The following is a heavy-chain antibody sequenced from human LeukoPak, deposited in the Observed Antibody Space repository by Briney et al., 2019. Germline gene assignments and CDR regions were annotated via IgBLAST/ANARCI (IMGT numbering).Heavy chain of an antibody. J-gene: IGHJ3*02. CDR3: ARTLYYYDSSGYYNTGDDAFDI. D-gene: IGHD3-22*01. CDR1: GFSLSTNGMR. CDR2: IDWYDAK. Sequence: SGPTLVNPTQTLTLTCTFSGFSLSTNGMRVSWICQSPGKALEWLARIDWYDAKFYSTSLKTRLTISKDTSKNQVVLTMTDMDPVDTATYYCARTLYYYDSSGYYNTGDDAFDIWGQGTMVTVSS. V-gene: IGHV2-70*04.